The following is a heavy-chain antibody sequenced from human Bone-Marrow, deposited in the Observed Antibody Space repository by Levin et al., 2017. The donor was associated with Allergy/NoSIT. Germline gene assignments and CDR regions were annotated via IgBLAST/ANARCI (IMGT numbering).Heavy chain of an antibody. CDR3: ARRVQWRLGADY. D-gene: IGHD6-19*01. V-gene: IGHV4-39*01. Sequence: SQTLSLTCTVSGDSISSSPYYWGWIRQPPGKGLEWIGSISKSGHTYYNPPLKSRATIFVDTSKNQFSLKLGSVTDADTAVYYCARRVQWRLGADYWGQGSLVTVSS. CDR1: GDSISSSPYY. J-gene: IGHJ4*02. CDR2: ISKSGHT.